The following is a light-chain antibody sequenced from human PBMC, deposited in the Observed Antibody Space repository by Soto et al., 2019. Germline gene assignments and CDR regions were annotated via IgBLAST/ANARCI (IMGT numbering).Light chain of an antibody. V-gene: IGKV1-12*01. CDR1: RDVITW. Sequence: DIQMTQSPSPVAASVGDRVTITCRASRDVITWLAWYQQKPGQAPRLLISAASSLESGVPSRFSGSGSGTDFTLTISSLQPEDFATYYCQQANSFPLITFGGGTKVEIK. CDR2: AAS. CDR3: QQANSFPLIT. J-gene: IGKJ4*01.